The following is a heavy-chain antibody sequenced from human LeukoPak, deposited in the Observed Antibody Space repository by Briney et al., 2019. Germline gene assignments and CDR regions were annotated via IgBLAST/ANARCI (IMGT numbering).Heavy chain of an antibody. CDR2: ISGSGGST. CDR1: GFTFSSYA. CDR3: AKTKLGYCSGGSCYSRHYRLDY. J-gene: IGHJ4*02. Sequence: GGSLRLSCATSGFTFSSYAISWVRQAPGKGLEGVSAISGSGGSTYYADSVKGRFTISRDNSKNTLYLQMNSLRAEDTAVYYCAKTKLGYCSGGSCYSRHYRLDYWGQGTLVTVSS. D-gene: IGHD2-15*01. V-gene: IGHV3-23*01.